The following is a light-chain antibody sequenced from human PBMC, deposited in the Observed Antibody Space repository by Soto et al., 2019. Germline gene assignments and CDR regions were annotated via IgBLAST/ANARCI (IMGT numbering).Light chain of an antibody. J-gene: IGKJ4*01. CDR3: QQRSHWPLT. V-gene: IGKV3-11*01. CDR2: DAS. Sequence: EIVLTQSPATLSLSPGERATLSCRASQSVRSYLAWYQHKHGQAPRLLIYDASNRATGIPARFSGSGSGTDFTLTISSLEPEDFAVYYCQQRSHWPLTFGRGRKV. CDR1: QSVRSY.